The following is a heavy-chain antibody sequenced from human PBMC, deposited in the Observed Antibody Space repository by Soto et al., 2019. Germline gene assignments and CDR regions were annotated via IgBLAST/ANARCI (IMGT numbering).Heavy chain of an antibody. Sequence: QVQLVQSGAEVKKPGASVKVSCKASGYTFTSYGISWVRQAPGQGLEWMGWISAYNGNTNYAQKLQGRVTMTTDTSTSTAYMGLRSLRSDDTAVYYCARASGSGSYRYYYYGMDVWGQGTTVTVSS. CDR1: GYTFTSYG. CDR2: ISAYNGNT. D-gene: IGHD3-10*01. CDR3: ARASGSGSYRYYYYGMDV. J-gene: IGHJ6*02. V-gene: IGHV1-18*04.